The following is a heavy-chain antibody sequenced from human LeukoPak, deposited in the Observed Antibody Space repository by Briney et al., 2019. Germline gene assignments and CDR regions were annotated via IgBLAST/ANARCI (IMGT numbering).Heavy chain of an antibody. V-gene: IGHV3-66*01. D-gene: IGHD6-19*01. CDR3: ARDIPTIAVGYFDY. Sequence: GGSLRLSCAASGFTARNNYMNWVRQSPGKGLERVSVIFGSGDTYYADSVKGRFTISRDDSKNTVYLQMSSLRAEDTAVYYCARDIPTIAVGYFDYWGQGTLVTVSS. J-gene: IGHJ4*02. CDR1: GFTARNNY. CDR2: IFGSGDT.